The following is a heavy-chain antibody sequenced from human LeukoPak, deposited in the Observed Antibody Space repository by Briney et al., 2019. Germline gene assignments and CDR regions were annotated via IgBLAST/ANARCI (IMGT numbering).Heavy chain of an antibody. CDR1: GYTFTGYY. Sequence: ASVKVSCKASGYTFTGYYMHWVRQAPGQGLEWMGWINPNSGGTNYAQKFQGRVTMTRDTSISTAYMEPSRLRSDDTAVYYCARSYYYDSSGEDYWGQGTLVTVSS. D-gene: IGHD3-22*01. V-gene: IGHV1-2*02. J-gene: IGHJ4*02. CDR3: ARSYYYDSSGEDY. CDR2: INPNSGGT.